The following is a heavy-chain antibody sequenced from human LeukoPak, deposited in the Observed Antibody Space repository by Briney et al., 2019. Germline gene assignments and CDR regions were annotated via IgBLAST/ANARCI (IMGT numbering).Heavy chain of an antibody. CDR1: GSTFSSYG. Sequence: GGSLRLSCAASGSTFSSYGMHWVRQAPGKGLEWVAVIWYDGSNKYYADSVKGRFTIPRDNSKNTLYLQMNSLRAEDTAVYYCARDLNYYDSSGYYAEGYFDYWGQGTLVTVSS. CDR3: ARDLNYYDSSGYYAEGYFDY. D-gene: IGHD3-22*01. CDR2: IWYDGSNK. J-gene: IGHJ4*02. V-gene: IGHV3-33*01.